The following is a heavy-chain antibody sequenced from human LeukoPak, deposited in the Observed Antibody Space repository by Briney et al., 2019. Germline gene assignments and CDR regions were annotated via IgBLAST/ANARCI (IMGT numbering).Heavy chain of an antibody. V-gene: IGHV1-2*02. CDR3: ARTGEYYYYYYMDV. CDR2: INPNSGGT. D-gene: IGHD7-27*01. CDR1: GYTFTGYY. Sequence: ASVKVSCKASGYTFTGYYMHWVRQAPGQGLEWMGWINPNSGGTNYAQKFQGRVTMTRDTSISTAYMELSRLRSDDTAVYYCARTGEYYYYYYMDVWGKGTTVTVSS. J-gene: IGHJ6*03.